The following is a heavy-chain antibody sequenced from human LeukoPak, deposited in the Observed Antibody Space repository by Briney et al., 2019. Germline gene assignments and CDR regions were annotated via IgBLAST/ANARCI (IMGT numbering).Heavy chain of an antibody. CDR3: ARGDCSGGSCQFDF. V-gene: IGHV6-1*01. J-gene: IGHJ4*02. Sequence: SQTLSLTCAISGDSVSSNSATWNWIRQSPSRGLEWLGRTYYRSKWYNEYAESVKSRITINPDTSNNQLSLHLNSVTPEDTAVYYCARGDCSGGSCQFDFWGQGTLVTVCS. CDR2: TYYRSKWYN. CDR1: GDSVSSNSAT. D-gene: IGHD2-15*01.